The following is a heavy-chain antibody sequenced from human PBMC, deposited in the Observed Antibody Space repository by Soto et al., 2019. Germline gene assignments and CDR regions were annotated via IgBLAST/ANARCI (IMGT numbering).Heavy chain of an antibody. CDR1: VFTFRNYG. Sequence: PGGSLRLSCAASVFTFRNYGMHWVRQAPGKGLEWVAVIWFDGSNKYYAESVKGRFTISRDNSKNTLYVQMNSLREEDTAVYYCVRDEGPVAARPMGVNYYYYGLDVWGQGTTVTVSS. CDR2: IWFDGSNK. J-gene: IGHJ6*02. D-gene: IGHD6-6*01. CDR3: VRDEGPVAARPMGVNYYYYGLDV. V-gene: IGHV3-33*01.